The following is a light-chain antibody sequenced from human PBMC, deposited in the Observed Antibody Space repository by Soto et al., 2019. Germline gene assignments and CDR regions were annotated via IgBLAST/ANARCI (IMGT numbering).Light chain of an antibody. CDR2: RNH. Sequence: QSVLTQSPSASATPGQRVTISCSGSRSNIGTYAVNWYQQLPGTAPTLLLFRNHQRPSGVPDRFSGSKSGTSASLAISGPQSEDEADYYCAAWDDSLRAVVFGGGTKLTVL. V-gene: IGLV1-44*01. J-gene: IGLJ2*01. CDR3: AAWDDSLRAVV. CDR1: RSNIGTYA.